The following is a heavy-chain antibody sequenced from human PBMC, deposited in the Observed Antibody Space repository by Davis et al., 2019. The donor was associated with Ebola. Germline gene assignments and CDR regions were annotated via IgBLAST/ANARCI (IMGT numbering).Heavy chain of an antibody. CDR1: GFTVSSAW. J-gene: IGHJ4*02. CDR2: IKSEADGGTT. Sequence: GESLKISCAASGFTVSSAWMNWVRQAPGKGLEWVGRIKSEADGGTTDYAAPVKDRFIISRDDSKNTVYLQMNTLYSEDTAVYYCTTEGETGWHPFAFDNWGQGTLVTVSS. CDR3: TTEGETGWHPFAFDN. V-gene: IGHV3-15*07. D-gene: IGHD6-19*01.